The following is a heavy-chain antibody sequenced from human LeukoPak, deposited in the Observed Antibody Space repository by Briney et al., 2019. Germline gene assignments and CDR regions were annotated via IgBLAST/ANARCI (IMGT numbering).Heavy chain of an antibody. CDR2: ISYDGSNK. Sequence: GGSLRLSCAASGFTFSSYGMHWVRQAPGKGLEWVAVISYDGSNKYYADSVKGRFTISRDNSKNTLYLQMNSLRAEDTAVYYCAKDYPSRWLQPGCYFDYWGQGTLVTVSS. D-gene: IGHD5-24*01. V-gene: IGHV3-30*18. CDR3: AKDYPSRWLQPGCYFDY. J-gene: IGHJ4*02. CDR1: GFTFSSYG.